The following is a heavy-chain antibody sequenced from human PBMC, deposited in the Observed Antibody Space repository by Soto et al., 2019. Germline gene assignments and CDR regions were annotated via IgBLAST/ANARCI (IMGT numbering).Heavy chain of an antibody. CDR1: GLTFSTYA. J-gene: IGHJ5*02. CDR2: INHDGIEK. Sequence: GGSLRHSCAASGLTFSTYAMSWVRQATGKGLEWVANINHDGIEKYYVDSVKGRFTISRDNARNSLSLQMNSLRAEDTAVYYCARVLDYSSSFDPWGQGTLVTVSS. CDR3: ARVLDYSSSFDP. D-gene: IGHD6-19*01. V-gene: IGHV3-7*01.